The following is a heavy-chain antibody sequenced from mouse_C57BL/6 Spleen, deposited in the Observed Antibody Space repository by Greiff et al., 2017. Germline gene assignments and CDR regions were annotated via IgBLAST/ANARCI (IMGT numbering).Heavy chain of an antibody. J-gene: IGHJ1*03. V-gene: IGHV5-17*01. Sequence: EVHLVEPGGGLVKPGGSLKLSCAASGFTFSDYGMHWVRQAPEKGLEWVAYISSGSSTIYYAHTVKGRFTISRDNAKNTLFLQMTSLRSEDTAMXYCARGNYYGSSYDWYFDVWGTGTSVTVSS. D-gene: IGHD1-1*01. CDR1: GFTFSDYG. CDR3: ARGNYYGSSYDWYFDV. CDR2: ISSGSSTI.